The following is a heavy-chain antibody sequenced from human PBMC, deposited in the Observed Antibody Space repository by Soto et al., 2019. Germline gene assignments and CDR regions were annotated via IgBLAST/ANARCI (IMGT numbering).Heavy chain of an antibody. CDR1: GFTFSNYW. J-gene: IGHJ6*02. V-gene: IGHV3-74*01. CDR2: INSDGSST. Sequence: EVQLVESGVGLVQPGGSLRLSCAAAGFTFSNYWMHWVRQAPGKGLVWVSRINSDGSSTFYADSVRGRFTISRDNAKKTVFLQMNSLRGEDTAVYYCARGIQHRYGMDVWGQGTTVTVSS. CDR3: ARGIQHRYGMDV. D-gene: IGHD5-18*01.